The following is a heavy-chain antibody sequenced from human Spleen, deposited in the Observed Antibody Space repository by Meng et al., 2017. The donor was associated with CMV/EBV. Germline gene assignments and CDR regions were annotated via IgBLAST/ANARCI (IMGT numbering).Heavy chain of an antibody. CDR2: ISSSSSTI. V-gene: IGHV3-48*04. J-gene: IGHJ4*02. Sequence: GESLKISCAASGFTFSSYSMNWVRQAPGKGLEWVSYISSSSSTIYYADSVKGRFTISRDNAKNSLYLQLNSLRAEDTAVYYCVRDRGYFDYWGQGTLVTVSS. CDR1: GFTFSSYS. CDR3: VRDRGYFDY.